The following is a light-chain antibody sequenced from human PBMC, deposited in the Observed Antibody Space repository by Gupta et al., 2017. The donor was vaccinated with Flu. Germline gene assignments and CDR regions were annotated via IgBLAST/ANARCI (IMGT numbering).Light chain of an antibody. V-gene: IGKV3-15*01. CDR1: QSVSSN. CDR2: GAS. Sequence: EIVMTQSPATLSVSPGERATLSCRASQSVSSNLAWYQQKPGQAPRLLIYGASTRATGIPARFSGSGYGTEFTLTISSRQSEDFAVYYCQQYKNWPPLTFGQGTRLEIK. CDR3: QQYKNWPPLT. J-gene: IGKJ5*01.